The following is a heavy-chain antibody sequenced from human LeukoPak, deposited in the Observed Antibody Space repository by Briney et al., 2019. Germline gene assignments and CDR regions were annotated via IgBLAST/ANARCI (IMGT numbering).Heavy chain of an antibody. CDR3: AREGSFDWLGFTNWFDP. CDR1: GYSISSGYY. CDR2: IYHSGKT. D-gene: IGHD3-9*01. V-gene: IGHV4-38-2*02. J-gene: IGHJ5*02. Sequence: SETLSLTCTVSGYSISSGYYWGWIRQPPGKGLEWIGSIYHSGKTYYNPSLKSRVTISVDTSKDQFSLKLSSVTAADTAVYYCAREGSFDWLGFTNWFDPWGQGTLVTVSS.